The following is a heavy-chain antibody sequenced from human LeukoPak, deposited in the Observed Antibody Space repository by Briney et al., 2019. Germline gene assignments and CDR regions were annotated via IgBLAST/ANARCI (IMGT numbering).Heavy chain of an antibody. V-gene: IGHV5-51*01. CDR1: GFSFTSYW. Sequence: GESLKISCKTSGFSFTSYWIGWVRQMPGKGLEWMGIIFPSDSDTRYSPSFQGQVTISADRSITTAYLQWSSLKASDTAMYYCVRPSGVTQDSFDIWGQGTLVTVSS. CDR3: VRPSGVTQDSFDI. CDR2: IFPSDSDT. J-gene: IGHJ3*02. D-gene: IGHD3-10*01.